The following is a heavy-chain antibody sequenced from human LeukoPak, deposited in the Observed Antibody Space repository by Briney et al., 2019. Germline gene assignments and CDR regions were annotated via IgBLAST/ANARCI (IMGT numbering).Heavy chain of an antibody. CDR1: GYTFTSYG. V-gene: IGHV1-18*01. D-gene: IGHD6-19*01. CDR2: ISGYNGNT. J-gene: IGHJ6*02. Sequence: GASVKVSCKASGYTFTSYGISWVRQAPGQALEWMGWISGYNGNTNYAQKLQGRVTMTTDTSTSTAYMELRSLRSDDTAVYYCARGGETSGWFYYGMDVWGQGTTVTVSS. CDR3: ARGGETSGWFYYGMDV.